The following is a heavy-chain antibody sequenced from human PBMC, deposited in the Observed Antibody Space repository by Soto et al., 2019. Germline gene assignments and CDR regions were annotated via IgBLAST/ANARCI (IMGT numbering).Heavy chain of an antibody. CDR2: INHSGST. V-gene: IGHV4-34*01. CDR1: GGSFSCYY. D-gene: IGHD3-10*01. J-gene: IGHJ6*02. CDR3: ARGGAYYGSGSYYSGRNYYYYYGMDV. Sequence: SETLSLTCAVYGGSFSCYYWSWIRQPPGKGLEWIGEINHSGSTNYNPSLKSRVTISVDTSKNQFSLKLSSVTAADTAAYYCARGGAYYGSGSYYSGRNYYYYYGMDVWGQGTTVTVSS.